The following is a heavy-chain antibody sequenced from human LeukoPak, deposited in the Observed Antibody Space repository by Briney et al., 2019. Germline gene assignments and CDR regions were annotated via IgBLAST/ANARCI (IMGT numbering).Heavy chain of an antibody. Sequence: GGSLRLSCAASGFTFSSYAMHWVRQAPGKGLEWVAVIPYDGSNKYYADSVKGRFTISRDNSKNTLYLQMNSLRAEDTAVYYCARAVVWQQLPYYWGQGTLVTVSS. V-gene: IGHV3-30*04. CDR2: IPYDGSNK. CDR1: GFTFSSYA. D-gene: IGHD6-13*01. CDR3: ARAVVWQQLPYY. J-gene: IGHJ4*02.